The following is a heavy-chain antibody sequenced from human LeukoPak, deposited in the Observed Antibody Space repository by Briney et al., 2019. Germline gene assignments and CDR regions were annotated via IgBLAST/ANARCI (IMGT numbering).Heavy chain of an antibody. D-gene: IGHD5-18*01. CDR3: EKELRGYSYGEH. CDR1: GFIFSNYG. J-gene: IGHJ1*01. CDR2: ISYDGSNK. V-gene: IGHV3-30*18. Sequence: TGGSLRLSCAASGFIFSNYGMHWVRQAPGKGLEWVAVISYDGSNKFYEDSVKGRFTISRDNSKNMVYLQMNSLRAEDTAVYYCEKELRGYSYGEHWGQGILVTVSS.